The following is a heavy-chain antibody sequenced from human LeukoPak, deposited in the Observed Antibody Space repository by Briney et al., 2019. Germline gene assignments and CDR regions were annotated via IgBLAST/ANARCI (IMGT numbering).Heavy chain of an antibody. Sequence: ASVKVSCKASGYTFTSYYMHWVRQAPGQGLEWMGIINPSGGSTSYAQKFQSRVTMTRDTSTSTVYMELSSLRSEDTAVYYCASIFYGDYVAFDYWGQGTLVTVSS. CDR2: INPSGGST. CDR3: ASIFYGDYVAFDY. J-gene: IGHJ4*02. CDR1: GYTFTSYY. D-gene: IGHD4-17*01. V-gene: IGHV1-46*01.